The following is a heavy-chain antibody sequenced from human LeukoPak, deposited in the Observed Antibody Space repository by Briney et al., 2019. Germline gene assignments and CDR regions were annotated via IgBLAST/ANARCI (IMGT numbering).Heavy chain of an antibody. Sequence: NPSETLSLTCTVSGGSISSTSYYWGWIRQPPGRGLEWIGSMYYSGSTYHNPSLKSRVTISVDTSKNQFSLKLTSVTAADTAVYYCASQRSPMTLMMVGETPWGQGTLVTVSS. CDR2: MYYSGST. V-gene: IGHV4-39*07. CDR3: ASQRSPMTLMMVGETP. CDR1: GGSISSTSYY. J-gene: IGHJ5*02. D-gene: IGHD3-16*01.